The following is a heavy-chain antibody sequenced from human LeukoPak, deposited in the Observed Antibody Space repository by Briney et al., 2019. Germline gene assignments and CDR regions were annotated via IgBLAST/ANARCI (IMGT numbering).Heavy chain of an antibody. D-gene: IGHD6-13*01. CDR3: ARQSSSWYGPMGYDAFDI. Sequence: GESLKISCKGSGNSFSSYWIGWVGQLPGKGLEWMGIIYPGNSDTIYSPSFQGQVTISVDNFISTAYLQWSSLKASDTAMYYCARQSSSWYGPMGYDAFDIWGQGTMVTVSS. CDR2: IYPGNSDT. J-gene: IGHJ3*02. V-gene: IGHV5-51*01. CDR1: GNSFSSYW.